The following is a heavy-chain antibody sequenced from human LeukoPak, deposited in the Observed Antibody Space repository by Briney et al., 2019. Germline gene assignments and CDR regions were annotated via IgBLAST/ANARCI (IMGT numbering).Heavy chain of an antibody. Sequence: GESLKISCKGSGYSFTSYWIGWVRQMPGKGLEWMGIFYPGDSDTRYSPSFQGQVTISADKSISTAYLQWSSLKASDTAMYYCARRAPYCSGGSCYLDYWGQGTLVTVSS. J-gene: IGHJ4*02. D-gene: IGHD2-15*01. CDR3: ARRAPYCSGGSCYLDY. CDR1: GYSFTSYW. CDR2: FYPGDSDT. V-gene: IGHV5-51*01.